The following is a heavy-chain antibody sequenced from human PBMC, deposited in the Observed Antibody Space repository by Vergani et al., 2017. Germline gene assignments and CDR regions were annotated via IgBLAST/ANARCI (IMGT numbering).Heavy chain of an antibody. CDR1: GFTFDDYA. CDR2: ISWNSGSI. Sequence: EVQLVESGGGLVQPGRSLRLSCAASGFTFDDYAMHWVRQAPGKGLEWVSGISWNSGSIGYADSVKGRFTISRDNAKNSLYLQMNSMRAEDTAVYYCARSGSPAAVYYYYYYMDVWGKGTTVTVSS. J-gene: IGHJ6*03. D-gene: IGHD2-2*01. V-gene: IGHV3-9*01. CDR3: ARSGSPAAVYYYYYYMDV.